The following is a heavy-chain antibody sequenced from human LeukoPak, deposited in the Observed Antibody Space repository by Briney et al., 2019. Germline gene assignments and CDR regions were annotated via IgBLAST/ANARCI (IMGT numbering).Heavy chain of an antibody. V-gene: IGHV3-21*01. CDR3: AVVAGTN. Sequence: PGGSLRLSCAASGFTFSSYSMNWVRQAPGKGLECVSFISSSGTYIYYADSVKGRFTISRDHAKNSLYLQMSSLRAEDTAVYDCAVVAGTNWGQGTLVTVSS. J-gene: IGHJ4*02. D-gene: IGHD6-19*01. CDR2: ISSSGTYI. CDR1: GFTFSSYS.